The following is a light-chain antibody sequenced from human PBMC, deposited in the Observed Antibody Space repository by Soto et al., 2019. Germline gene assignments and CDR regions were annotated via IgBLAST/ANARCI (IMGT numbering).Light chain of an antibody. CDR1: PSIGSY. Sequence: QLTQSPSLLSASVGDRVTITCRASPSIGSYLNWYQHKPGEAPRLLIFAADTLKSGVPSRFTGSGFNKEFSLSITSLQPDDCATYYCQQNYDVPYTFGQGTRVEIK. J-gene: IGKJ2*01. V-gene: IGKV1-39*01. CDR3: QQNYDVPYT. CDR2: AAD.